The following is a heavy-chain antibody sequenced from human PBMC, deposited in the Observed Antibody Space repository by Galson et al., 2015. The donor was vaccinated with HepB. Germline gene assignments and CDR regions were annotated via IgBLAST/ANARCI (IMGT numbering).Heavy chain of an antibody. J-gene: IGHJ4*02. CDR2: IRNDGSKK. V-gene: IGHV3-30*02. Sequence: SLRLSCAASGFTFRTYVMHWVRQAPGKGLEWVAFIRNDGSKKYYADSMKGRFTISRGNSKNTLYLQVNSVRPEDTAVYYCAKGPTVGCSGGNCYFDSWGQGALVTVSS. D-gene: IGHD2-15*01. CDR3: AKGPTVGCSGGNCYFDS. CDR1: GFTFRTYV.